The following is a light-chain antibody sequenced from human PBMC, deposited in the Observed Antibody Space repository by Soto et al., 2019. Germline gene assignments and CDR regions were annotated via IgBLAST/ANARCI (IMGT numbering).Light chain of an antibody. J-gene: IGKJ5*01. Sequence: EIVLTQSPGTLSLSPGERATLSCRASQSVSSSYLAWYQQKPGQAPRLLIYDASTRATGIPARFSGSGSGADFTLTISSLEPEDFAVYYCQQRRDTFGQGTRLEIK. CDR1: QSVSSSY. V-gene: IGKV3D-20*02. CDR3: QQRRDT. CDR2: DAS.